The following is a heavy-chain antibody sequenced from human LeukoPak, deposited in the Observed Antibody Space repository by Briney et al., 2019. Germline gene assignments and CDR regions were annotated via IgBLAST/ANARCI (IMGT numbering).Heavy chain of an antibody. D-gene: IGHD5-12*01. J-gene: IGHJ4*02. CDR1: GFTFSRYW. CDR2: INSDGSTT. Sequence: GGSLRLSCVASGFTFSRYWMHWVRQAPGKGLVWVSRINSDGSTTIYADSVKGRFTISRDNAKNTLYLQMNSLRAEDTAVYYCAREGSGYVRDFDYWGQGTLVTVSS. CDR3: AREGSGYVRDFDY. V-gene: IGHV3-74*01.